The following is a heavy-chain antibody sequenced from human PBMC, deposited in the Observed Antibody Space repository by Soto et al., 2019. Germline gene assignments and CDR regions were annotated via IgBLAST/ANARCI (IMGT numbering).Heavy chain of an antibody. CDR2: IIPIFGTA. CDR1: GGTFSSYA. V-gene: IGHV1-69*13. Sequence: SVKVSCKASGGTFSSYAISWVRQAPGQGLEWMGGIIPIFGTANYAQKFQGRVTITADESTSTAYMELSSLRSEDTAVYYCARNAAGSSSSGYYYYYYGMDVWGQGTTVTVYS. CDR3: ARNAAGSSSSGYYYYYYGMDV. D-gene: IGHD6-6*01. J-gene: IGHJ6*02.